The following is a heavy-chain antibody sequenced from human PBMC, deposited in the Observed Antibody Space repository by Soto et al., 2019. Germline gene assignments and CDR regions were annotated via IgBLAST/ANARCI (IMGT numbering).Heavy chain of an antibody. J-gene: IGHJ4*02. Sequence: SQALSLTGASSVDSVCSNTAAWNCIRSSPSRGLEWLGRTYYRSNWRHDYAVSVKSRITVNPDTSKNHFSLQLNSVTPDDTAVYYCARGVAGSGFDLWGQGTLVTVSS. CDR3: ARGVAGSGFDL. CDR1: VDSVCSNTAA. V-gene: IGHV6-1*01. D-gene: IGHD6-19*01. CDR2: TYYRSNWRH.